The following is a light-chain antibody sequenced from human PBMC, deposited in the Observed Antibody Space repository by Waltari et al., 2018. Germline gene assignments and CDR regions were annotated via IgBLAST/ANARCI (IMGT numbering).Light chain of an antibody. CDR2: DNY. CDR3: ATWDNSLTAVV. CDR1: SSNIGNDF. Sequence: QSVLTQPPSVSAAPGQKVTISCSGSSSNIGNDFVSWYHQLPGTTPKPLIYDNYKRPSGIPDRFSASKSGTSATLDITGLQIGDEADYYCATWDNSLTAVVFGGGTKLTVL. J-gene: IGLJ2*01. V-gene: IGLV1-51*01.